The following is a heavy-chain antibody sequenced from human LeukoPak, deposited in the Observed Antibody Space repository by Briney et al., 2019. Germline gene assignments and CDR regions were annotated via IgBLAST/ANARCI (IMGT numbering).Heavy chain of an antibody. J-gene: IGHJ4*02. CDR1: GGSINSHY. V-gene: IGHV4-59*08. Sequence: PSETLSLTCIVSGGSINSHYWSWIRQPPGKGLEWIGDIHYTGTTKYNPSVKSRVTISIDTSKNQFSLDLSSVTAADTAVYYCARHGIVDSSRKYYFDYWGQGTLVTVSS. CDR3: ARHGIVDSSRKYYFDY. CDR2: IHYTGTT. D-gene: IGHD6-13*01.